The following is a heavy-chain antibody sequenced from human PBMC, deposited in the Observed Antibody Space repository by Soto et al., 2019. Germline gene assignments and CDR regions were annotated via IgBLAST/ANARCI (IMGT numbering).Heavy chain of an antibody. CDR1: GCTFSNYA. Sequence: ASVKVSCKASGCTFSNYAISWVRQAPGQGLEWMGGIIRILCTANYAQKFQGRVTTTADESTTTAYMELSSLRSEDTAVYYCARAALALSPVSGYYFDDWGQGTMVTVSS. D-gene: IGHD3-16*01. CDR2: IIRILCTA. J-gene: IGHJ4*02. CDR3: ARAALALSPVSGYYFDD. V-gene: IGHV1-69*13.